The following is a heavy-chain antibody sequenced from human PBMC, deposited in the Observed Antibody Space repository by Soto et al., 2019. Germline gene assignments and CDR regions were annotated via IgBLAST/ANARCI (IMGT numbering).Heavy chain of an antibody. CDR2: IRGFSPYT. Sequence: PGGYLRLSCVASGFTFRTYTMNWVRQAPGKGLEWVSGIRGFSPYTFYAESVKGRFTISRDNAKNSLYLQMNSLGVEDTAVYYCARDRGYDAHDYYYNAMDVWGQGTTVTVSS. CDR3: ARDRGYDAHDYYYNAMDV. J-gene: IGHJ6*02. V-gene: IGHV3-21*01. CDR1: GFTFRTYT. D-gene: IGHD2-15*01.